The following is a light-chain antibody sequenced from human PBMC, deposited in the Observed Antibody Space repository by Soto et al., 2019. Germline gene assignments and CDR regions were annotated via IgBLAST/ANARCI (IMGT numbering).Light chain of an antibody. J-gene: IGLJ2*01. CDR3: GTWDSSLSAVL. CDR1: SSNIGNNY. V-gene: IGLV1-51*01. CDR2: DNN. Sequence: QSVLTQPPSVSAAPGQKVTISCSGSSSNIGNNYVSWYQQLPGTAPKLLTYDNNKRPSGIPDRFSGSKSGTSATLGITGLQTGDEADYYCGTWDSSLSAVLFGGGTKVTVL.